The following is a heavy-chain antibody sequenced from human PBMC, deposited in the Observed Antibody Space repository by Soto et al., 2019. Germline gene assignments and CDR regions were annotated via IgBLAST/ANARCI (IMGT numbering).Heavy chain of an antibody. CDR2: ISSSSSYI. V-gene: IGHV3-21*01. J-gene: IGHJ4*02. Sequence: PGGSLRLSCAASGFTFSSYSMNWVRQAPGKGLEWVSSISSSSSYIYYADSVKGRFTISRDNAKNSLYLQMNSLRAEDTAVYYCARDGDSLYSSSWYGPSDYWGQGTLVTVSS. CDR1: GFTFSSYS. CDR3: ARDGDSLYSSSWYGPSDY. D-gene: IGHD6-13*01.